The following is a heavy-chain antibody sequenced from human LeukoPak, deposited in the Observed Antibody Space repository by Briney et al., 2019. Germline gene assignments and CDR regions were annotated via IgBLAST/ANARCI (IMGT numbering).Heavy chain of an antibody. J-gene: IGHJ5*01. Sequence: GGSLRLSCAASGFTFSSYSMNWVRQAPGKGLEWVSSISGSGDLTYYAGSVKGRFTISRDNSKNTLYLQMNSLRAEDTAIYYCAKDRPNYYGNNGHYYRRDGDSWGQGTLVTVSS. CDR3: AKDRPNYYGNNGHYYRRDGDS. D-gene: IGHD3-22*01. CDR1: GFTFSSYS. CDR2: ISGSGDLT. V-gene: IGHV3-23*01.